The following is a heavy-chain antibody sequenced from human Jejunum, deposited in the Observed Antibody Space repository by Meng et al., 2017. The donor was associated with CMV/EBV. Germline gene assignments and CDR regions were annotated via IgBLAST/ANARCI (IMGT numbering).Heavy chain of an antibody. D-gene: IGHD5-24*01. CDR3: ARDAPLDGYSLLDY. Sequence: QGQLVPSGSEFKQPGASGQVSFRPSGDPFTNHAINWVPQPPGQGPDWMGWIDPNTGNPTYDQGFTGRFVFSLDTSVSTAYLQINSLRADDTAVYYCARDAPLDGYSLLDYWGQGTLVTVSS. CDR1: GDPFTNHA. J-gene: IGHJ4*02. V-gene: IGHV7-4-1*02. CDR2: IDPNTGNP.